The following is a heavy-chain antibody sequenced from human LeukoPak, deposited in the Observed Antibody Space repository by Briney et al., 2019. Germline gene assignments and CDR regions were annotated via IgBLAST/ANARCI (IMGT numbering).Heavy chain of an antibody. V-gene: IGHV3-7*01. CDR2: INQNGGEK. Sequence: QPGGSLRLSCADSGFTFSGYWMNWVRQAPGKGLEWVANINQNGGEKYYVDSVKGRFTISRDNGKNSLYLQMNSLRAEDTAMYYCARYRHLGYWGQGTLVTVSS. CDR1: GFTFSGYW. J-gene: IGHJ4*02. CDR3: ARYRHLGY.